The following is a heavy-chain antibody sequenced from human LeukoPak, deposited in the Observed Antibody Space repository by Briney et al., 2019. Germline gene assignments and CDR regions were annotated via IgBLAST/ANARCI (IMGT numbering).Heavy chain of an antibody. D-gene: IGHD1-26*01. CDR3: AKGGGVGATTFGMDV. Sequence: GGSLRLSCAASGFTFSSYAMSWVRQAPGKGLEWVSAISGSGGSTYYADSVKGRFTISRDNYKNTLYLQMNSLRAEDTAVYYCAKGGGVGATTFGMDVWGQGTTVTVSS. CDR1: GFTFSSYA. J-gene: IGHJ6*02. CDR2: ISGSGGST. V-gene: IGHV3-23*01.